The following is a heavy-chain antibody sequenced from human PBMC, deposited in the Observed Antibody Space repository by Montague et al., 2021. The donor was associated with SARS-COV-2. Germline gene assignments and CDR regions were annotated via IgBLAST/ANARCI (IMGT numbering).Heavy chain of an antibody. CDR3: ARGSGQYYSPFDN. D-gene: IGHD2-15*01. V-gene: IGHV4-4*07. CDR2: IHFNGNT. Sequence: SETLSLTCTVSGGSISTYPWSWIRQPPGKGLEWIGRIHFNGNTNYNPSLKSRVTMSVDTSKNQFSLKMTSVTAADTAMYYCARGSGQYYSPFDNWGQGTLVTVSS. J-gene: IGHJ4*02. CDR1: GGSISTYP.